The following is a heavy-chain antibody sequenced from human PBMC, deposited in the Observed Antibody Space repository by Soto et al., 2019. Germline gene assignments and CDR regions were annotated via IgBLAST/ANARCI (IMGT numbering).Heavy chain of an antibody. D-gene: IGHD6-13*01. J-gene: IGHJ4*02. CDR2: INHSGST. Sequence: QVQLQQWGAGLLKPSETLSLTCAVYGGSFSGYYCSWIRQPPGKGLEWIGEINHSGSTNYNPSLKSRVTISVDTSKNQFSLKLSSVTAADTAVYYCARARYSSRYFDYWGQGTLVTVSS. V-gene: IGHV4-34*01. CDR3: ARARYSSRYFDY. CDR1: GGSFSGYY.